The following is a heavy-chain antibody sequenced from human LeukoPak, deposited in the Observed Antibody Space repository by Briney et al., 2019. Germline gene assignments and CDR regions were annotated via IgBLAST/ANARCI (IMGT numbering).Heavy chain of an antibody. CDR3: AREQPASKYYYDSSGYYASGFDY. J-gene: IGHJ4*02. CDR2: IYCSGST. D-gene: IGHD3-22*01. V-gene: IGHV4-30-4*01. CDR1: GGSISSGDYY. Sequence: PSETLSLTCTVSGGSISSGDYYWSWIRQPPGKGLEWIGYIYCSGSTYYNPSLKSRVTISVDTSKNQFSLKLSSVTAADTAVYYCAREQPASKYYYDSSGYYASGFDYWGQGTLVTVSS.